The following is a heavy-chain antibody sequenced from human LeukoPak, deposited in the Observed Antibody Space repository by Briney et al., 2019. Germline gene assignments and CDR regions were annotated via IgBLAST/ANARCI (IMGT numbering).Heavy chain of an antibody. Sequence: SETLSLTCAVYGGSFSGYYWSWIRQPPGKGLEWIGYIYYSGSTNYNPSLKSRVTISVDTSKNQFSLKLSSVTAADTAVYYCARHLIVPAAISGDDAFDIWGQGTMVTVSS. V-gene: IGHV4-59*08. CDR1: GGSFSGYY. D-gene: IGHD2-2*01. J-gene: IGHJ3*02. CDR2: IYYSGST. CDR3: ARHLIVPAAISGDDAFDI.